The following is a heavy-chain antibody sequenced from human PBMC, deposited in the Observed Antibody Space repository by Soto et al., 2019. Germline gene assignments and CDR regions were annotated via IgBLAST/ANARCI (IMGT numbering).Heavy chain of an antibody. V-gene: IGHV3-11*01. J-gene: IGHJ4*02. CDR1: GFTFRDYY. CDR3: ARTTKYSGSHNFRY. D-gene: IGHD1-26*01. Sequence: PEGSLKLYCAASGFTFRDYYMSWIRQAPGKGLEWVSYISSSGSTIYYADSVKGRFTISRDNAKNSLYLQMNSLRAEDTAVYYCARTTKYSGSHNFRYWGQGTLVTVSS. CDR2: ISSSGSTI.